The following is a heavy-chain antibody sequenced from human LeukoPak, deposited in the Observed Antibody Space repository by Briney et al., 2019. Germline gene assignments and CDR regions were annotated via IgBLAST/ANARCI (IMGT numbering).Heavy chain of an antibody. J-gene: IGHJ4*02. CDR2: IKSDGSST. D-gene: IGHD1-26*01. V-gene: IGHV3-74*01. CDR1: GITFSSYW. Sequence: PGGSLRLSCAASGITFSSYWMHWVRQAPGKGLVWVSCIKSDGSSTSTADSAKGRFTISRDNAKNTVYLQMNSLRAEDTAVYYCVRDNRSYNFDYWGQGTLVTVSS. CDR3: VRDNRSYNFDY.